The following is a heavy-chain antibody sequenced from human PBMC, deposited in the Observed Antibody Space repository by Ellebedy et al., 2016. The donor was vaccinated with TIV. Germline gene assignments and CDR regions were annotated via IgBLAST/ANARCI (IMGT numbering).Heavy chain of an antibody. D-gene: IGHD6-19*01. J-gene: IGHJ4*02. CDR2: IEQDGGDK. Sequence: PGGSLRLSCAASGFTFSSYWLSWVRQAPGKGLEWVANIEQDGGDKNYVDSVQGRFTISRDNAKNSLYLQMNGLRAEDTAVYYCARGNNSALDSWGQGTLVTVSS. CDR3: ARGNNSALDS. V-gene: IGHV3-7*03. CDR1: GFTFSSYW.